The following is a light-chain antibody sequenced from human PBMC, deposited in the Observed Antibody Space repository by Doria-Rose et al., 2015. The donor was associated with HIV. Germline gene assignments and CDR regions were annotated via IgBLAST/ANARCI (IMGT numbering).Light chain of an antibody. CDR3: HQYGTSRT. CDR1: QSFSSTY. V-gene: IGKV3-20*01. CDR2: DGS. J-gene: IGKJ1*01. Sequence: EIVMTQSPGTLSLSPGERATLSCGASQSFSSTYLAWYQQKPGQAPSLLIYDGSTRTTGIPDRFSASGSGTDFTLTINRLEPEDFALYYCHQYGTSRTFGQGTKVEI.